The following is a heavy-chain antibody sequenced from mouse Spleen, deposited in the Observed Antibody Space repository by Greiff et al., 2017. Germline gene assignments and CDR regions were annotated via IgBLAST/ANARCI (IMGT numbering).Heavy chain of an antibody. Sequence: EVQGVESGGGLVKPGGSLKLSCAASGFTFSSYAMSWVRQTPEKRLEWVATISDGGSYTYYPDNVKGRFTISRDNAKNNLYLQMSHLKSEDTAMYYCARGWDSDYWGQGTTLTVSS. CDR1: GFTFSSYA. CDR2: ISDGGSYT. V-gene: IGHV5-4*01. CDR3: ARGWDSDY. D-gene: IGHD4-1*01. J-gene: IGHJ2*01.